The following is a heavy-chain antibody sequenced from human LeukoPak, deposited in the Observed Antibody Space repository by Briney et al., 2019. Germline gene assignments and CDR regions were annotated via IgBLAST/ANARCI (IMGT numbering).Heavy chain of an antibody. CDR1: GYTFNSHA. V-gene: IGHV1-3*01. J-gene: IGHJ3*02. Sequence: ASVKVSCKASGYTFNSHAIHWVRQAPGQGLEWMGWINAGTGNTKYSQKFQGRVTMTRNTSISTAYMELSSLRSEDTAVYYCARGGIVVVTAVDAFDIWGQGTMVTVSS. D-gene: IGHD2-21*02. CDR2: INAGTGNT. CDR3: ARGGIVVVTAVDAFDI.